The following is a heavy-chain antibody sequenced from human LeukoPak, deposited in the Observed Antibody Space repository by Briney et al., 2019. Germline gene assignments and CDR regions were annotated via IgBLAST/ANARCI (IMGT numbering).Heavy chain of an antibody. CDR1: GGSFSGYY. J-gene: IGHJ6*04. V-gene: IGHV4-34*01. CDR2: INHSGST. CDR3: AITYYGILTGYHSEIMDV. Sequence: PSETLSLTCAVYGGSFSGYYWSWIRQPPGKGLEWIGEINHSGSTNYNPSLKSRVTISVDTSKNQFSLKLSSVTAADTAVYYCAITYYGILTGYHSEIMDVWGKGTTVTVSS. D-gene: IGHD3-9*01.